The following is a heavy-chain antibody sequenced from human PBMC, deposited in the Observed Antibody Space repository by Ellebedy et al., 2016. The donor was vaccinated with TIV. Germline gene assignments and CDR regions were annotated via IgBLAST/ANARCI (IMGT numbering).Heavy chain of an antibody. V-gene: IGHV4-39*01. CDR1: GGSINIKNYY. CDR2: IYFGGNT. J-gene: IGHJ4*02. D-gene: IGHD6-19*01. CDR3: ARHPHMKWLARKAFDY. Sequence: SETLSLTXSVSGGSINIKNYYWGWIRQPPGKGLEWIGSIYFGGNTDYNPSLKSRGTVSVDTSKNQFSLKLTSVTAADTAVYYCARHPHMKWLARKAFDYWGQGILVTVSS.